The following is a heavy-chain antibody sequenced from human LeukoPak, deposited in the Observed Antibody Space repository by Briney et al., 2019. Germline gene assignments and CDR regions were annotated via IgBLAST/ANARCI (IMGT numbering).Heavy chain of an antibody. J-gene: IGHJ4*02. CDR1: GFTFSSYW. D-gene: IGHD2-8*01. CDR3: TRGGAASPGVY. Sequence: PGGSLRLSCAGYGFTFSSYWMSWVRKAPGKGLEWVANIKEDGGEKYYVDSVKGRFTISRDNAKNSLYLQMSSLRADDTAIYYCTRGGAASPGVYWGQGTLVTVSS. V-gene: IGHV3-7*01. CDR2: IKEDGGEK.